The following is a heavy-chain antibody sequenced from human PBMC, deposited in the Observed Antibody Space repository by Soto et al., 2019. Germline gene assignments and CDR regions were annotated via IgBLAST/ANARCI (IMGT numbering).Heavy chain of an antibody. CDR3: ARDDIAVAGISTYYYYGTDV. D-gene: IGHD6-19*01. J-gene: IGHJ6*02. CDR2: ISTSGSTI. Sequence: PGGSLRLSCAASGFTFSDYYMSWIRQAPGKGLEWVSYISTSGSTIYYADSVKGRFTISRDSAKNSLYLQMNSLTAEDTAVYYCARDDIAVAGISTYYYYGTDVWGQGTTVTVSS. V-gene: IGHV3-11*01. CDR1: GFTFSDYY.